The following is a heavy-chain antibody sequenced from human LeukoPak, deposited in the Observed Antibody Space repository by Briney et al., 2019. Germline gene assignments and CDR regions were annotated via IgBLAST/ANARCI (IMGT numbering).Heavy chain of an antibody. CDR2: ISYDGSNK. CDR1: GFTFSSYS. D-gene: IGHD6-13*01. Sequence: PGGSLRLSCAASGFTFSSYSMNWVRQAPGKGLEWVAVISYDGSNKYYADSVKGRFTISRDNSKNTLYLQMNSLRAEDTAVYYCARDGAAAGMDYWGQGTLVTVSS. CDR3: ARDGAAAGMDY. V-gene: IGHV3-30*03. J-gene: IGHJ4*02.